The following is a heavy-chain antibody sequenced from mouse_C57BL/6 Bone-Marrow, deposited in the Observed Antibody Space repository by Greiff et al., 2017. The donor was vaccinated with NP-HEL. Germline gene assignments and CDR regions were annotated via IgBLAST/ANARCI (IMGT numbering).Heavy chain of an antibody. CDR1: GYTFTSYW. Sequence: QVQLQQPGAELVRPGTSVKLSCKASGYTFTSYWMHWVKQRPGQGLEWIGVIDPSDSYTNYNQKFKGKATLTVDTSSSTAYMQLSSLTSEDSAVYYCARGGLDYWGQGTSVTVSS. J-gene: IGHJ4*01. V-gene: IGHV1-59*01. CDR3: ARGGLDY. CDR2: IDPSDSYT.